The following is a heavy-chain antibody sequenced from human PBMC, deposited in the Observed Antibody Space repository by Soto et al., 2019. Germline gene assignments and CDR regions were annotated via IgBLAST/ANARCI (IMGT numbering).Heavy chain of an antibody. CDR3: ARVSSSSFAYYYGMDV. CDR1: GGSISSYY. D-gene: IGHD6-6*01. V-gene: IGHV4-59*01. CDR2: IYYSGST. J-gene: IGHJ6*02. Sequence: SETLSLTCTVSGGSISSYYWSWIRQPPGKGLEWIGYIYYSGSTNYNPSLKSRVTISVDTSKNQFSLKLSSVTAADTAVYYCARVSSSSFAYYYGMDVWGQGTTVTVSS.